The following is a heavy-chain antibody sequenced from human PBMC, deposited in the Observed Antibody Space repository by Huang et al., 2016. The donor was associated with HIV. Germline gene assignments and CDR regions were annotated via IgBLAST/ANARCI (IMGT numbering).Heavy chain of an antibody. Sequence: QVQLVESGGGVVQPGRSLRLSCAASGFAFSSFAMHWIRQAPGKGLQWLAVISTDGIIKNYADSVRGRFTISRDNSKGTVYLQMNSLRPEDTAVYSCARTGSYYYGSGIYHFGDYWGQGTLVTVSS. CDR3: ARTGSYYYGSGIYHFGDY. CDR1: GFAFSSFA. D-gene: IGHD3-10*01. J-gene: IGHJ4*02. CDR2: ISTDGIIK. V-gene: IGHV3-30*01.